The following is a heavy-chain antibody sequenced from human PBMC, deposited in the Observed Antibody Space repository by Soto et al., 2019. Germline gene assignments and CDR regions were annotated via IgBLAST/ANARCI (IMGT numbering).Heavy chain of an antibody. CDR1: GFTFSSYS. D-gene: IGHD3-16*01. Sequence: EVQLVESGGGLVQPGGSLRLSCAASGFTFSSYSMNWVRQAPGKGLEWVSYISSSSTIYYADSVKGRFTISRDNAKNSLYLQMNSLRAEDTAVYYCARWGDYFDYWGQGTLVTVSS. J-gene: IGHJ4*02. V-gene: IGHV3-48*01. CDR3: ARWGDYFDY. CDR2: ISSSSTI.